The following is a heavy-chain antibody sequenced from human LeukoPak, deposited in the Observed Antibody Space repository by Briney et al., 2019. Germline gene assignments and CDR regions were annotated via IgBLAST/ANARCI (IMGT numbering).Heavy chain of an antibody. D-gene: IGHD2-2*01. CDR2: INPDSGGT. Sequence: GSVKVSCKASGYTFTGYYMHWVRQAPGQGLEWVAWINPDSGGTNYAQKFQGRVTMTRATSISTAYMELSRLRSDDTAVYYSARDDCSSTSCKRMDVWGKGTTVTVSS. V-gene: IGHV1-2*02. CDR3: ARDDCSSTSCKRMDV. J-gene: IGHJ6*04. CDR1: GYTFTGYY.